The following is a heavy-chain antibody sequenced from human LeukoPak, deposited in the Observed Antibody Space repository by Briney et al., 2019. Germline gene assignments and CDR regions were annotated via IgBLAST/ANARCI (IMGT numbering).Heavy chain of an antibody. D-gene: IGHD2-15*01. CDR2: IQYDGSHK. J-gene: IGHJ6*03. V-gene: IGHV3-30*02. CDR1: GFTFSSYG. Sequence: GGSLRLSCAASGFTFSSYGMHWVRQAPGKGLEWVAFIQYDGSHKYYADSVKGRFTISRDNSKNTLFLQMNSLRGEDTAVYYCAREVAYYYYYYVDVWGKGTTVTISS. CDR3: AREVAYYYYYYVDV.